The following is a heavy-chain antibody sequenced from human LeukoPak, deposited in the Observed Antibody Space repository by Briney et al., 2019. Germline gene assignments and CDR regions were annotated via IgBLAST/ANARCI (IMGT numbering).Heavy chain of an antibody. V-gene: IGHV3-30*18. CDR2: ISYYGSNK. CDR1: GFTFISYG. J-gene: IGHJ4*02. D-gene: IGHD6-13*01. CDR3: AKDLRLGIAALDY. Sequence: QPGGSLRLSCAASGFTFISYGMHWVREAPGKGLEWEAVISYYGSNKYYADSVKGRFTISRDNSKNTLYLQMNSLRAEDTAVYYCAKDLRLGIAALDYWGQGTLVTVSS.